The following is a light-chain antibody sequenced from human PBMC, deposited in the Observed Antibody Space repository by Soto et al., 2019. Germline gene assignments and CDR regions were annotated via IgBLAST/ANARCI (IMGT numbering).Light chain of an antibody. Sequence: EIVLTQSPGTLSLSPGERATLSCRPSQTVSTDYLAWYQQKGGQAPRLLIYATSSRATGIPDRFSGSGSGTDFTLTISRLEPEDFAVYYCQQYGRLPLAFGQGTRLDIK. J-gene: IGKJ5*01. V-gene: IGKV3-20*01. CDR3: QQYGRLPLA. CDR2: ATS. CDR1: QTVSTDY.